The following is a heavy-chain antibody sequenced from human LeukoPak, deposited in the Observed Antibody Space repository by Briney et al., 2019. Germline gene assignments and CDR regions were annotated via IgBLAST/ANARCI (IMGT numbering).Heavy chain of an antibody. CDR2: PYNGGTT. CDR1: GFTVSSYY. V-gene: IGHV3-53*01. CDR3: AREPGTDYRKYYFDY. J-gene: IGHJ4*02. Sequence: GGSLRLSCAASGFTVSSYYMSWVRQAPDMGLEWVSVPYNGGTTYYADSVKGRFTISRDNSKNTVYLQMDSLRAEDTAVYYCAREPGTDYRKYYFDYWGQGSLVTVSS. D-gene: IGHD3/OR15-3a*01.